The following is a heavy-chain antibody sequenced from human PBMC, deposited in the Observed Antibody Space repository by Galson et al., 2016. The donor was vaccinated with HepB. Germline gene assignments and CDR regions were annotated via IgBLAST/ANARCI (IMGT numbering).Heavy chain of an antibody. Sequence: SLRLSCAASAFSFSSYSMNWVRQAPGKGLEWVSYISTGGTYTNYADSVNGRFAISRDNAKNSLYLQMDSLRAEDTALYYCARARAGGYESYDYWGQGTLVTVSS. D-gene: IGHD5-12*01. CDR1: AFSFSSYS. CDR2: ISTGGTYT. CDR3: ARARAGGYESYDY. J-gene: IGHJ4*02. V-gene: IGHV3-21*05.